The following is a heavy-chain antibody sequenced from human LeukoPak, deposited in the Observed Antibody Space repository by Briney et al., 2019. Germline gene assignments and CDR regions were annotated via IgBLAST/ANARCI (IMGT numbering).Heavy chain of an antibody. CDR1: GGTFSSYA. Sequence: SVKVSCKASGGTFSSYAISWVRQAPGQGLEWMGGIIPIFGTANYAQKFQGRVTITADKSTSTAYMELSSLRSEDTAVYYCARSLKEIYHYYMDVWGKGTTVTISS. D-gene: IGHD5/OR15-5a*01. J-gene: IGHJ6*04. CDR2: IIPIFGTA. CDR3: ARSLKEIYHYYMDV. V-gene: IGHV1-69*06.